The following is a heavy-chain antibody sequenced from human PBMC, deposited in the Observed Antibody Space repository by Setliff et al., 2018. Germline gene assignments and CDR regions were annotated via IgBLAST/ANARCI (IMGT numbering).Heavy chain of an antibody. CDR3: ARGSQHDIVVVPAASWYFDL. CDR1: GYTFTSYG. CDR2: ISAYNGNT. Sequence: GASVKVSCKASGYTFTSYGISWVRQAPGQGLEWMGWISAYNGNTNYAQKLQGRVTMTTDTSTSTAYMELRSLRSDDTAVYYCARGSQHDIVVVPAASWYFDLWGRGTLVTVSS. D-gene: IGHD2-2*01. V-gene: IGHV1-18*01. J-gene: IGHJ2*01.